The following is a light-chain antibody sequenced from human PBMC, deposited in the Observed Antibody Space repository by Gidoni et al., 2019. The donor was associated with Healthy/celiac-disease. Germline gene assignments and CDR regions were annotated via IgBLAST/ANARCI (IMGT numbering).Light chain of an antibody. Sequence: SYELTQPPSVSGSPGQTARITCSGDALPKQYAYWYQQKPGQAPVLVIYKDSERPSGIPERFSGSSSGTTVTLTISGVQAEDEADYYCQSADSSGDVVFGGGTKLTV. V-gene: IGLV3-25*03. CDR3: QSADSSGDVV. CDR1: ALPKQY. J-gene: IGLJ2*01. CDR2: KDS.